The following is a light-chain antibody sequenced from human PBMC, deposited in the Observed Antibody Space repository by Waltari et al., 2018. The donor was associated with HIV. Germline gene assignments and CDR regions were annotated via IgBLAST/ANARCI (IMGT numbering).Light chain of an antibody. CDR2: RNN. CDR3: QSYDNSLSGLV. V-gene: IGLV1-40*01. Sequence: QSVLTQPPSVSAAPGQRVSLSCTGSSSNTGAGYDVHWYQQLPGTAPKLLIYRNNNRPSGVPDRFSGSKSGTSASLAITGLQPEDEADYYCQSYDNSLSGLVFGGGTKLTVL. J-gene: IGLJ3*02. CDR1: SSNTGAGYD.